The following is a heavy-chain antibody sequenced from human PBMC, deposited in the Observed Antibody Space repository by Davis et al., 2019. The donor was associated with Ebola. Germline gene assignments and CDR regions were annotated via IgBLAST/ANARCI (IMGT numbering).Heavy chain of an antibody. CDR2: INPNSGGT. CDR1: GYTFTGYY. CDR3: ARDGKYCSGGSCYFDY. J-gene: IGHJ4*02. V-gene: IGHV1-2*02. D-gene: IGHD2-15*01. Sequence: ASVKVSCKASGYTFTGYYMHWVRQAPGQGLEWMGWINPNSGGTNYAQKFQGRVTMTRDTSISTAYMELSRLGSDDTAVYYCARDGKYCSGGSCYFDYWGQGTLVTVSS.